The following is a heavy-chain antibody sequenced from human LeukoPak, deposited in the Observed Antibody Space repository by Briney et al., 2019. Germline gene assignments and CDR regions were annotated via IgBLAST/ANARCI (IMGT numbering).Heavy chain of an antibody. CDR1: GFTVRSNF. D-gene: IGHD5-18*01. Sequence: GGSLRLSCAASGFTVRSNFMSWVREAPGQGLELVSVIYSGGNTYYADSVRGRFTIFRDNSKNTLYLQMNSLRAEDTAMYYCARKYTYGLDWGQGTLVTVSS. CDR3: ARKYTYGLD. J-gene: IGHJ4*02. CDR2: IYSGGNT. V-gene: IGHV3-66*01.